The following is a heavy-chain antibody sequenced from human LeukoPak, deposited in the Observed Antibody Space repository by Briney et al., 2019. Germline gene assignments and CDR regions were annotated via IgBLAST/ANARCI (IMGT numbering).Heavy chain of an antibody. Sequence: GGSLRLSCAASGFTFSSNSMNWVRQAPGKGLEWVSYISSGSSTIHYADSVKGRFTISRDNAESSLFLQMNSLRAEDTAVYYCAGIPLSTTMADYWGQGTLVTVSS. CDR2: ISSGSSTI. J-gene: IGHJ4*02. CDR3: AGIPLSTTMADY. V-gene: IGHV3-48*01. D-gene: IGHD5-18*01. CDR1: GFTFSSNS.